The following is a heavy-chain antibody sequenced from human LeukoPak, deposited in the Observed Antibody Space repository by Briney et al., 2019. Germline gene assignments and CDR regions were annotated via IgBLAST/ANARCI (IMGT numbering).Heavy chain of an antibody. D-gene: IGHD2-2*01. J-gene: IGHJ4*02. V-gene: IGHV3-30*02. Sequence: GGSLRFSCAASGFTVSSYGMHWVRQAPGKGLEWVAFTRFDGNFRYFADSVKGRFTISRDNSKNTVFLQMSGLRPEDTAVYYCAREREDLVVVAAAMRGYIWGQGTLVTVSS. CDR1: GFTVSSYG. CDR2: TRFDGNFR. CDR3: AREREDLVVVAAAMRGYI.